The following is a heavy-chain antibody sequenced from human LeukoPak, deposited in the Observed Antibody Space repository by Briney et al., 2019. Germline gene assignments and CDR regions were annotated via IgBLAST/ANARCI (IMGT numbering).Heavy chain of an antibody. CDR1: GFTFSNYG. J-gene: IGHJ4*02. CDR3: AKLVGTDPIDF. CDR2: IRRNGDST. V-gene: IGHV3-23*01. Sequence: GGTLRLSCAASGFTFSNYGMNWVRQAPGKGLECVSSIRRNGDSTYYADSVKGRFTISRDNSKNTLYLQVNSLRAEDTAVYYCAKLVGTDPIDFWGQGTLVTVSS. D-gene: IGHD1-26*01.